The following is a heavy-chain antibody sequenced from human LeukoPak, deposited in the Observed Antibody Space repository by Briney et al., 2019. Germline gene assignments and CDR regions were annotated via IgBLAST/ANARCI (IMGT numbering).Heavy chain of an antibody. CDR2: ITSRGEST. CDR1: GFTFSIYA. Sequence: GGSLRLSCAASGFTFSIYAMSWVRQAPGKGLQWVSSITSRGESTWYVDSVKGQFTITRDNSENTLYLQMHSLRAEDTAVYYCARDRPNYYGSDGHYYRRDGDYWGRGTLVSVSS. J-gene: IGHJ4*02. V-gene: IGHV3-23*01. CDR3: ARDRPNYYGSDGHYYRRDGDY. D-gene: IGHD3-22*01.